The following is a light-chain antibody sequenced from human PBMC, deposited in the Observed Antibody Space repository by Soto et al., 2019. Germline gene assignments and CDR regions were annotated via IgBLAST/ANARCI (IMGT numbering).Light chain of an antibody. V-gene: IGKV3-15*01. J-gene: IGKJ2*01. CDR1: QSVSSI. CDR2: DAS. Sequence: EIVMTQSPATLSVSPGERATLSCRASQSVSSILAWYQQKPGQAPRLLIYDASTRATGIPARFSGSGSGTEFTLTISSLQSEDFAVYYCQHYNNWPPYTFGQGTKLEIK. CDR3: QHYNNWPPYT.